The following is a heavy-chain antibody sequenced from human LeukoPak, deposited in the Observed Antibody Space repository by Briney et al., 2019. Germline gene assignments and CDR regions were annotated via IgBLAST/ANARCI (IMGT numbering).Heavy chain of an antibody. Sequence: SETLSLTCTVSGGSISNKYWSWIRQPPGKGLEWIGSICRSGSTNYNPSLKSRVTISVDTSKNQFSLKVSSVTAADTAVYYCARGDCSGSICYSPMDVWGTGTTVTVSS. V-gene: IGHV4-59*08. CDR1: GGSISNKY. D-gene: IGHD2-21*01. J-gene: IGHJ6*03. CDR2: ICRSGST. CDR3: ARGDCSGSICYSPMDV.